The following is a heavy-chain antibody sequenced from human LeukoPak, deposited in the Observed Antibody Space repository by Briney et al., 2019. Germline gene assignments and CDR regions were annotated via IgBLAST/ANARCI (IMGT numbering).Heavy chain of an antibody. CDR2: INHSGST. Sequence: SETLSLTCAVYGGSFSGYYWSWIRQPPGKGLEGIGEINHSGSTNYNPSLKSRVTISVDTSKNQFSLKLRSVTAADTAVYYCARSDWFRGEETPTWGQGTLVAVSS. CDR3: ARSDWFRGEETPT. D-gene: IGHD3-9*01. V-gene: IGHV4-34*01. J-gene: IGHJ5*02. CDR1: GGSFSGYY.